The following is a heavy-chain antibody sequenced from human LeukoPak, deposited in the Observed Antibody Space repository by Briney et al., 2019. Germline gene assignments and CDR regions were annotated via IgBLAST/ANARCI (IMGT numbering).Heavy chain of an antibody. CDR2: INPNSGGT. D-gene: IGHD4-17*01. Sequence: ATVKVSCKASGYTFTGYYMHWVRQAPGQGPEWMGWINPNSGGTNYAQKFQGRVTMTRDTSISTAYMELSRLRSDDTAVYYCARVEGDYNDKLLDYWGQGTLVTVSS. J-gene: IGHJ4*02. CDR1: GYTFTGYY. CDR3: ARVEGDYNDKLLDY. V-gene: IGHV1-2*02.